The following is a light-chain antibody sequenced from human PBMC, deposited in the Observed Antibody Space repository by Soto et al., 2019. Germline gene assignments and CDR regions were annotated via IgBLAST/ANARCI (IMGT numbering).Light chain of an antibody. CDR2: GDN. CDR1: STNIGAGYD. Sequence: HSVLTQPPSISGAPGLRVTISCTGSSTNIGAGYDVHWYQQVPGTAPKLLIYGDNKRPSGVPDRFSTSKSGTSASLVITGLQAEDEADYYCQSYDHSLSGSWIFGGGTKLTVL. CDR3: QSYDHSLSGSWI. V-gene: IGLV1-40*01. J-gene: IGLJ2*01.